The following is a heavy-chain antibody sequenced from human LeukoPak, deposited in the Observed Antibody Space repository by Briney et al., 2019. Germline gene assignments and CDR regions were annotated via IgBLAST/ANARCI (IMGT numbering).Heavy chain of an antibody. V-gene: IGHV1-8*03. CDR2: MNPNSGKT. J-gene: IGHJ3*02. Sequence: VAAVTVSCKTSRYTFTDYDIHSVRPAPGQGREWMACMNPNSGKTNFAQKLQGRVRFSRNTSLSVAYMELSGIRSEDAAVYFCARGDFGETNTAFDIWGQGTTVAVSS. D-gene: IGHD4-17*01. CDR1: RYTFTDYD. CDR3: ARGDFGETNTAFDI.